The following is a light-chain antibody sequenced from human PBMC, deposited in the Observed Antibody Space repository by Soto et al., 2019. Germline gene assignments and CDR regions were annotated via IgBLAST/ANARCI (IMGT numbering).Light chain of an antibody. V-gene: IGKV3-20*01. CDR3: QQYGSSPQA. Sequence: IVLTQSPGTLSLSPGERGALSCRASQSVSSNYVAWYQQKPGQAPRLLIYDASSRATGIPDRFSASGSGTDFTLTISRLEPEDFAVYYCQQYGSSPQAFGQGTKVDIK. CDR2: DAS. J-gene: IGKJ1*01. CDR1: QSVSSNY.